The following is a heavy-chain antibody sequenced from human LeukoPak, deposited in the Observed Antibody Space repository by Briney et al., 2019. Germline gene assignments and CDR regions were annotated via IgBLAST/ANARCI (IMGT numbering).Heavy chain of an antibody. CDR1: GFTFSSYG. CDR3: AVGLGGWLRGFDY. D-gene: IGHD5-12*01. Sequence: GGSLRLSCAAPGFTFSSYGMHWVRQAPGKGLEWVAFIRYDGSNKYYVDSVKGRFTISRDNSKNTLYLQMDSLRVEDTALYYFAVGLGGWLRGFDYWGQGTLVTVSS. CDR2: IRYDGSNK. V-gene: IGHV3-30*02. J-gene: IGHJ4*02.